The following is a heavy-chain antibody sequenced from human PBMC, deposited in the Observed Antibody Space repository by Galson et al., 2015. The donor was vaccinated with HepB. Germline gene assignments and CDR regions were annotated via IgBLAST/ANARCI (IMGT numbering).Heavy chain of an antibody. CDR3: ARGSHYDSSGYGVGGWFDP. D-gene: IGHD3-22*01. CDR1: GGSISSYY. V-gene: IGHV4-59*01. J-gene: IGHJ5*02. CDR2: IYYSGST. Sequence: SETLSLTCTVSGGSISSYYWSWIRQPPGKGLEWIGYIYYSGSTNYNPSLKSRVTISVDTSKNQFSLKLSSVTAADTAVYYCARGSHYDSSGYGVGGWFDPWGQGTLVTVSS.